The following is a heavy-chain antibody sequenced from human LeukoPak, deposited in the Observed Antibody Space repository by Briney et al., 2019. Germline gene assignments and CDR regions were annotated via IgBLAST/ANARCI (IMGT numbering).Heavy chain of an antibody. CDR2: INNDESHT. CDR1: GFTFSSYW. CDR3: AKEEAPTTWIGY. J-gene: IGHJ4*02. V-gene: IGHV3-74*01. D-gene: IGHD1-1*01. Sequence: GGSLRLSCAASGFTFSSYWMHWVRQAPGKGLVWVSRINNDESHTTYADSVKGRFTISRDNSKKTLYLQMNSLRAEDTAVYYCAKEEAPTTWIGYWGQGTLVTVSP.